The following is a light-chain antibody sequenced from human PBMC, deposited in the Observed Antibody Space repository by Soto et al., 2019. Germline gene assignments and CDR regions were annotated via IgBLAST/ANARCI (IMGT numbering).Light chain of an antibody. CDR1: QSFSSSY. Sequence: LTQSPGPLSLSPGERATLSCRASQSFSSSYLAWYQQKPGQAPRLLISNASRRATGIPDRFSGSGSATDFTLTIAGLEPEDFAMYYCQQYGSSLPWTFGQGTKVDIK. CDR3: QQYGSSLPWT. J-gene: IGKJ1*01. V-gene: IGKV3-20*01. CDR2: NAS.